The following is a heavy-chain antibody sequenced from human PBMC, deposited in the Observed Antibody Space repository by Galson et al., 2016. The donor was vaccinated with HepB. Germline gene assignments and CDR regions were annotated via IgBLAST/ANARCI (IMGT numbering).Heavy chain of an antibody. D-gene: IGHD5-12*01. CDR3: ARQYRGGPSDF. CDR1: GGSISSSDW. J-gene: IGHJ4*02. Sequence: SETLSLTCAVSGGSISSSDWWIGQLFHSGRVNYNPSLASRVTILVDTSNNQFSLRLTSVTAADTALYYCARQYRGGPSDFWGQGTRVTVSS. V-gene: IGHV4-4*02. CDR2: LFHSGRV.